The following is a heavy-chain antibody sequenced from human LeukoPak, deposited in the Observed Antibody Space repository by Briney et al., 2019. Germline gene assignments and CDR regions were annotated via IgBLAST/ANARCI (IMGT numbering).Heavy chain of an antibody. J-gene: IGHJ4*02. Sequence: GGSLRLSCAASGFTFSSYAMSWVRQAPGKGLEWVSAISGSGGSTYYADSVKGRFTISRDNSKNTLYLQMSSLRAEDSAIYYCAKGSASGRPYYFDYWGQGILVTVSS. D-gene: IGHD2-15*01. CDR2: ISGSGGST. V-gene: IGHV3-23*01. CDR3: AKGSASGRPYYFDY. CDR1: GFTFSSYA.